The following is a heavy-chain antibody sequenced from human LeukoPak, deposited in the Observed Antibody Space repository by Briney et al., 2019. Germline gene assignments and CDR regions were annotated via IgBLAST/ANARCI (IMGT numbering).Heavy chain of an antibody. CDR2: IYYSGST. CDR1: GGSISSGDYY. Sequence: SETLSLTCTVSGGSISSGDYYWGWIRQPPGKGLEWIGSIYYSGSTYYNPSLKSRVTISVDTSKNQFSLKLSSVTAADTAVYYCARPSPDCSSTSCRLAPNFDYWGQGTLVTVSS. V-gene: IGHV4-39*01. CDR3: ARPSPDCSSTSCRLAPNFDY. J-gene: IGHJ4*02. D-gene: IGHD2-2*01.